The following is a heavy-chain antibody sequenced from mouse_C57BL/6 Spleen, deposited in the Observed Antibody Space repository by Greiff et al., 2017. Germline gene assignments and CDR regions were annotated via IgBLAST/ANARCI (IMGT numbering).Heavy chain of an antibody. CDR1: GYTFTDYE. CDR2: IDPETGGT. D-gene: IGHD1-1*01. CDR3: TRSEYYGSSYVGYFDY. V-gene: IGHV1-15*01. J-gene: IGHJ2*01. Sequence: LQESGAELVRPGASVTLSCKASGYTFTDYEMHWVKQTPVHGLEWIGAIDPETGGTAYNQKFKGKAILTADKSSSTAYMELRSLTSEDSAVYYCTRSEYYGSSYVGYFDYWGQGTTLTVSS.